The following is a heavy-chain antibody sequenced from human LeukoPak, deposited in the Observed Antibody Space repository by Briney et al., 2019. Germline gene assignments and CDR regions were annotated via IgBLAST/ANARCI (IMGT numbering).Heavy chain of an antibody. J-gene: IGHJ4*02. CDR2: IYYSGST. CDR3: ARESTTVAGTFDY. V-gene: IGHV4-39*07. CDR1: GGSISSSSYY. D-gene: IGHD6-19*01. Sequence: PSETLSLTCTVSGGSISSSSYYWGWIRQPPGKGLEWIWNIYYSGSTNYNPSLKSRVTISVDTSKNQFSLKLSSVTAADTAMYYCARESTTVAGTFDYWGQGTLVTVSS.